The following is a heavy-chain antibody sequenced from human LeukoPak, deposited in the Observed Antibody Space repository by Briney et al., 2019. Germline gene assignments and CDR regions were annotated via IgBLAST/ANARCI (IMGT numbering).Heavy chain of an antibody. CDR1: GYTFTGYY. D-gene: IGHD3-22*01. CDR3: ARPNYYDSSGYSASFDY. J-gene: IGHJ4*02. Sequence: ASVKVSCKASGYTFTGYYMHWVRQAPGQGLEWMGWINPNSGGTNYAQKFQGRVTMTRDTSISTAYMELSRLRSDDTAVYYCARPNYYDSSGYSASFDYWGQGTLVTVSS. CDR2: INPNSGGT. V-gene: IGHV1-2*02.